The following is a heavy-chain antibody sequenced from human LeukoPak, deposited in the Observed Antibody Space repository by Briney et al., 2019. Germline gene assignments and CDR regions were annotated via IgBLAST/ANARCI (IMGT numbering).Heavy chain of an antibody. D-gene: IGHD5-24*01. CDR3: AREGGLEMATITDGYFDY. CDR1: GFTFSSYS. J-gene: IGHJ4*02. V-gene: IGHV3-33*08. Sequence: PGGSLRLSCAASGFTFSSYSMNWVRQAPGKGLEWVAVIWYDGSNKYYADSVKGRFTISRDNSKNTLYLQMNSLRAEDTAVYYCAREGGLEMATITDGYFDYWGQGTLVTVSS. CDR2: IWYDGSNK.